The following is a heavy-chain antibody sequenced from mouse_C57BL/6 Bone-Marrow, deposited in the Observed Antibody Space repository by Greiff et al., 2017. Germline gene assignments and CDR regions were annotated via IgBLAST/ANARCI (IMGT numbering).Heavy chain of an antibody. D-gene: IGHD1-1*01. Sequence: QVQLKQSGPELVKPGASVKLSCKASGYTFTSYAINWVKQRPGQGLEWIGWIYPRDGSTKYNEKFKGKATLTVDTSSSTAYMELHSLTSEDSAVYFCARDYGSSYCYFDVWGKGTTVTVSS. J-gene: IGHJ1*03. CDR1: GYTFTSYA. V-gene: IGHV1-85*01. CDR2: IYPRDGST. CDR3: ARDYGSSYCYFDV.